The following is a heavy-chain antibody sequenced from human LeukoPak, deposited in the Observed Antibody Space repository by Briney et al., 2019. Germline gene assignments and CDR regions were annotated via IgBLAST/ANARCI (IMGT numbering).Heavy chain of an antibody. V-gene: IGHV4-34*01. J-gene: IGHJ4*02. D-gene: IGHD4-23*01. CDR1: GGSFSGYY. Sequence: PSETLSLTCAVYGGSFSGYYWSWIRQPPGKGLEWIGEINHSGSTNYNPSLKSRVTISVDTSKNQFSLKLSSVTAADTAVYYCARGLPTVARKGLDYWGQGTLVTASS. CDR2: INHSGST. CDR3: ARGLPTVARKGLDY.